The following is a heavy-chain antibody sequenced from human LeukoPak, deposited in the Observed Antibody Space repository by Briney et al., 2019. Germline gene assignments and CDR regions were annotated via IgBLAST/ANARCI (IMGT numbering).Heavy chain of an antibody. J-gene: IGHJ6*03. Sequence: GGSLSLSCAASGFTFSSFAMTRVRHAPGEGLEWVSGISGSGGSTYYADSVKGRFTISRDDSKNTLYLQMNSLRAEDTAVYYCARGSSGSTYYYMDVWGKGTTVTVSS. CDR2: ISGSGGST. D-gene: IGHD3-22*01. V-gene: IGHV3-23*01. CDR3: ARGSSGSTYYYMDV. CDR1: GFTFSSFA.